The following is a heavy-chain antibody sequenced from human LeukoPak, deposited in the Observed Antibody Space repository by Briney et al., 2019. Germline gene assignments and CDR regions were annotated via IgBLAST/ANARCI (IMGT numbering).Heavy chain of an antibody. D-gene: IGHD1-26*01. CDR1: GVSIGSFY. CDR3: ARGLSGRGSWFFDL. CDR2: IYNSGSA. V-gene: IGHV4-59*01. Sequence: SETLSLTCNVSGVSIGSFYWNWIRRPPGKELEWIGYIYNSGSANYIPSLKSRLTISLDTPRNQVSLNLTSVTAADTAVYYCARGLSGRGSWFFDLWGRGTLVTVSS. J-gene: IGHJ2*01.